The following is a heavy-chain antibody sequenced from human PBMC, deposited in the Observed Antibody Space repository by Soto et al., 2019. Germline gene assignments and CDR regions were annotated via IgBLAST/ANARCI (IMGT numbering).Heavy chain of an antibody. V-gene: IGHV2-5*02. J-gene: IGHJ5*02. CDR3: AHRDPQYRNYGNGGWFDP. CDR2: IYWDDDK. Sequence: QITLKESGPTLVKPTQTLTLTCTFSGFSLNTNGAGVGWIRQPPGKALEWLALIYWDDDKRYSPSLKSRLTIFKDASKNQVILTMTNMDPVDTATYYCAHRDPQYRNYGNGGWFDPWGQGPLVTVSS. D-gene: IGHD1-1*01. CDR1: GFSLNTNGAG.